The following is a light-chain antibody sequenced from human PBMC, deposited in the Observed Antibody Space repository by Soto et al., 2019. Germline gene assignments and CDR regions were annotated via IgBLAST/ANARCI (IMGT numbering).Light chain of an antibody. V-gene: IGKV1-5*01. CDR1: QSISTW. Sequence: DIQMTQSPSTLSASVGDRVTITCRASQSISTWLAWYQQKPGKAPELLIYAAYTLQSGVPSRFSGSGSGTDFTLTISCLQSEDFATYYCKQYYSFPLTFGGGTKVDIK. CDR3: KQYYSFPLT. CDR2: AAY. J-gene: IGKJ4*01.